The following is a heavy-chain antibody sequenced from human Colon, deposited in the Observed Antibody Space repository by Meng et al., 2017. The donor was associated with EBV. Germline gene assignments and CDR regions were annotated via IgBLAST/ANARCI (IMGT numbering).Heavy chain of an antibody. J-gene: IGHJ4*02. Sequence: QVQLQLWGAGLLKPSXTLSLSCAVYGGSFRGYYWTWIGQSPGKGLEWVAEINYSGNTNYSPSLKSRVTISIDTSKNQFSLKLSSVTAADTAIYYCARRLAALDYWGQGTLVTVSS. CDR2: INYSGNT. V-gene: IGHV4-34*01. CDR3: ARRLAALDY. D-gene: IGHD6-19*01. CDR1: GGSFRGYY.